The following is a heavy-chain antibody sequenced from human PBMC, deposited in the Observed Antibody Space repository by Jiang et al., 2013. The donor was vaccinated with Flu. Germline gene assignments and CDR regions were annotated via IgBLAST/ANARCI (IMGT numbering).Heavy chain of an antibody. J-gene: IGHJ3*02. CDR2: INPNSGGT. Sequence: GAEVKKPGASVKVSCKASGYTFTGYYMHWVRQAPGQGLEWMGRINPNSGGTNYAQKFQGRVTMTRDTSISTAYMELSRLRSDDTAVYYCARVKRCSGGSCPAFDIWGQGQWSPSLQ. CDR1: GYTFTGYY. CDR3: ARVKRCSGGSCPAFDI. V-gene: IGHV1-2*06. D-gene: IGHD2-15*01.